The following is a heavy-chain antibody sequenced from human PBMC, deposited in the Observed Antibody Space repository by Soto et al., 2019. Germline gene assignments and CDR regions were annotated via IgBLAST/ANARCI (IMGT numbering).Heavy chain of an antibody. Sequence: QVQLQESGPGLVKPSETLSLTCTVSGGPISSYYWSWIRQPPGKGLEWIGYIYYSGSTNYNPSLXSXVXIXXDTSKNQFSLKLSSVTAADTAVYYCARRYGGNLDYWGQGTLVTVSS. CDR2: IYYSGST. D-gene: IGHD1-26*01. J-gene: IGHJ4*02. CDR1: GGPISSYY. CDR3: ARRYGGNLDY. V-gene: IGHV4-59*01.